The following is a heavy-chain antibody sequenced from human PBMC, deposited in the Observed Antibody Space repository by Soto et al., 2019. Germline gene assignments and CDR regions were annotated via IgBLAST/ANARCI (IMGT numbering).Heavy chain of an antibody. Sequence: GGSLRLSCAASGFTFSGYAMSWVRQAPGKGLEWVSAISGSGGSTYYADSVKGRFTISRDNSKNTLYLQMNSLRAEDTAVYYCYCSSTSCYTGSNYWGQGTLVTVSS. CDR3: YCSSTSCYTGSNY. V-gene: IGHV3-23*01. CDR2: ISGSGGST. D-gene: IGHD2-2*02. J-gene: IGHJ4*02. CDR1: GFTFSGYA.